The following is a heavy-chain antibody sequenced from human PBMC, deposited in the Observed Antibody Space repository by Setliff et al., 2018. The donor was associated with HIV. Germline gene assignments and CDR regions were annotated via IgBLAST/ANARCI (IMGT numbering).Heavy chain of an antibody. V-gene: IGHV4-59*08. J-gene: IGHJ3*01. D-gene: IGHD3-22*01. Sequence: SETLSLTCTVPGDSMSRHYWSWIRQPPGKGLEFIGNIYSNGNTKYNPSLKSRVIMSVDMSNHQVSLRLSSVTAADTAVYYCARAGDYYDSGGYLTRGPAALDLWGQGTLVTVSS. CDR3: ARAGDYYDSGGYLTRGPAALDL. CDR1: GDSMSRHY. CDR2: IYSNGNT.